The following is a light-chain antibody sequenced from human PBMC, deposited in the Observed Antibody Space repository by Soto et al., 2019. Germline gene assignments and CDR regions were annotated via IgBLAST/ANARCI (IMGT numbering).Light chain of an antibody. J-gene: IGLJ2*01. CDR2: RNN. CDR3: AAWDDSLSGPV. CDR1: NSNIGSNY. V-gene: IGLV1-47*01. Sequence: QSVLTQPPSASGTPGQRVTISCSGSNSNIGSNYVYWYQQLPGTAPKLLIYRNNQRPSGVPDRFSGSKPGTSASLAISGLRSEDDADYYCAAWDDSLSGPVFGGGTKLTVL.